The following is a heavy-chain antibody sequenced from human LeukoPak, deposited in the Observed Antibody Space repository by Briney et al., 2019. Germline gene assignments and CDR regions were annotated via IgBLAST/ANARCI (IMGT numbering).Heavy chain of an antibody. V-gene: IGHV3-64*01. CDR1: GFTFSSYA. D-gene: IGHD6-19*01. J-gene: IGHJ5*02. CDR2: IGSNGGST. CDR3: AREFLRSNRIAVGRGGPFDP. Sequence: GGSLRLSCAASGFTFSSYAMHWVRQAPGKGLEYVSAIGSNGGSTYYANSVKGRFTISRDNSKNTLYLQMGSLRAEDMAVYYCAREFLRSNRIAVGRGGPFDPWGQGALVTVSS.